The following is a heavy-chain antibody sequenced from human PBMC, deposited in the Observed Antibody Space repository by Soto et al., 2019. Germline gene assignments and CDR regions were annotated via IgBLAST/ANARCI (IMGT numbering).Heavy chain of an antibody. CDR1: GYTFTSYY. Sequence: QVQLVQSGAEVKKPGASVKVSCKASGYTFTSYYMHWVRQAPGQGLEWMGIINPSGGSTSYAQKFQGRVTMTRDTSTSTVYMELSSLRSEDTAVYYCARAYQPDHTRYYYYYMDVWGKGTTVTVSS. CDR2: INPSGGST. V-gene: IGHV1-46*03. D-gene: IGHD2-2*01. J-gene: IGHJ6*03. CDR3: ARAYQPDHTRYYYYYMDV.